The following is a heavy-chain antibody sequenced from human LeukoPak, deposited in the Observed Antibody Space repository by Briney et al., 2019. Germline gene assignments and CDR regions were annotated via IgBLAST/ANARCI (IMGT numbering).Heavy chain of an antibody. D-gene: IGHD4-17*01. V-gene: IGHV3-23*01. J-gene: IGHJ4*02. CDR2: ISGTGGNT. CDR1: GFTFSTYG. Sequence: GGSLRLSCAASGFTFSTYGMSWVRQAPGKGLEWVSGISGTGGNTYYRDSVKGRFTISRDNSKNTLSLQMNSLRVEDTAVYFCAKDSPHITPTGDFDKWGQGTLVTVSS. CDR3: AKDSPHITPTGDFDK.